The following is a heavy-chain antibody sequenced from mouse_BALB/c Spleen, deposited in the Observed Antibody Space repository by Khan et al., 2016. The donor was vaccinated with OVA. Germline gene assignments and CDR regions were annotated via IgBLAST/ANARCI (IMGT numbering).Heavy chain of an antibody. CDR1: GFSLTSYG. J-gene: IGHJ4*01. CDR3: ARFYDPYYAMDY. CDR2: IWAGGST. D-gene: IGHD2-3*01. V-gene: IGHV2-9*02. Sequence: QIQLVQSGPGLVAPSQSLSITCTVSGFSLTSYGVNWVRQPPGKGLEWLGVIWAGGSTNYNSALMSRLSISKDNSKSQVSLKMNSLQTDDTAMYYCARFYDPYYAMDYWGQGTSVTVSS.